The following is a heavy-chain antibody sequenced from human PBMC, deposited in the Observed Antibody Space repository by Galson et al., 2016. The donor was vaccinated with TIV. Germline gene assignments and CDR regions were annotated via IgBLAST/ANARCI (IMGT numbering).Heavy chain of an antibody. Sequence: SETLSLTCTVSGGSISNSNYYWGWIRQPPGKGLEWIANIYYSGITYYDASLKSRVTISVDTSKNQFSLKLNSVIAADTAVYYCARLRYGEYIDYWGQGTRVTVSS. CDR3: ARLRYGEYIDY. V-gene: IGHV4-39*01. D-gene: IGHD3-10*01. CDR1: GGSISNSNYY. J-gene: IGHJ4*02. CDR2: IYYSGIT.